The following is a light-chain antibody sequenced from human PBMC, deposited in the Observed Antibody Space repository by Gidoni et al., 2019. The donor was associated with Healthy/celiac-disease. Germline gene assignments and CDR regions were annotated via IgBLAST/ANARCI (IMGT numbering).Light chain of an antibody. Sequence: IVLPQSPATLSLSPGARATLSCRASQSVSSYLAWYQQKPGKAPRLLIYDASSRETGIPARFSGSGSGTDFTLTISSLEPEDFAVYYCQQRSNWPPITFGQGTRLEIK. CDR3: QQRSNWPPIT. V-gene: IGKV3-11*01. CDR2: DAS. J-gene: IGKJ5*01. CDR1: QSVSSY.